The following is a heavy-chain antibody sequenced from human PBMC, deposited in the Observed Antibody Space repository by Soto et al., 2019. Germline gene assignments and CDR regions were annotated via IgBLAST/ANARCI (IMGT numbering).Heavy chain of an antibody. Sequence: GGSLRLSCAASGFTFSSYSMNWVRQAPGKGLEWVSSISSSSSYIYYADLVKGRFTISRDNAKNSLYLQMNSLRAEDTAVYYCARDGDIGVVPAAAVDYWGQGTQVTVSS. V-gene: IGHV3-21*01. CDR1: GFTFSSYS. CDR2: ISSSSSYI. CDR3: ARDGDIGVVPAAAVDY. J-gene: IGHJ4*02. D-gene: IGHD2-2*01.